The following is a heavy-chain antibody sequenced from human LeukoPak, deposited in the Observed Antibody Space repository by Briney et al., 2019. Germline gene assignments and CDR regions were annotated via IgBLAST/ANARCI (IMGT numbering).Heavy chain of an antibody. D-gene: IGHD6-6*01. CDR3: ARGPEQLVRRYFDY. J-gene: IGHJ4*02. Sequence: SETLSLTCAVYGVSFSGYYWSWIRQPPGKGLEWIGEINHSGSTNYNPSLKSRVTISVDTSKNQFSLKLSSVTAADTAVYYCARGPEQLVRRYFDYWGQGTLVTVSS. CDR2: INHSGST. V-gene: IGHV4-34*01. CDR1: GVSFSGYY.